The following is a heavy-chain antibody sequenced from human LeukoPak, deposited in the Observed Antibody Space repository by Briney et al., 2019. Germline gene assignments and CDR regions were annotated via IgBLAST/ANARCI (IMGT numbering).Heavy chain of an antibody. CDR3: ARVGGEYVVSDY. CDR2: ISWNSGSI. J-gene: IGHJ4*02. CDR1: GFTFDDYA. V-gene: IGHV3-9*01. Sequence: GGSLRLSCAASGFTFDDYAMHWVRQAPGKGPEWVSGISWNSGSIGYADSVKGRFTISRDNAKNSLYLQMNSLTAEDTAVYYCARVGGEYVVSDYWGQGTLVAVSS. D-gene: IGHD3-16*01.